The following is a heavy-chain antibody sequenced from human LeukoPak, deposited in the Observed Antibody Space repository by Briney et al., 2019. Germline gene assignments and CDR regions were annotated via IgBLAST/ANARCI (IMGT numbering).Heavy chain of an antibody. V-gene: IGHV3-33*01. CDR2: IWYDGSKQ. D-gene: IGHD2-8*01. CDR1: GFTFSNYG. J-gene: IGHJ4*02. CDR3: ARDRMARYFDY. Sequence: PGGSLRLSCAASGFTFSNYGMHWVRQAPGKGLEWVAVIWYDGSKQYYADSVKGRFTISRDNSKNTLYLQMNSLIAEDTAVYYCARDRMARYFDYWGQGTLVTVSS.